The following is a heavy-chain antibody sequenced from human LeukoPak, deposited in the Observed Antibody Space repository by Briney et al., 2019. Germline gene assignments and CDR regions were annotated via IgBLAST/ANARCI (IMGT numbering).Heavy chain of an antibody. CDR3: AREWGRIAVAGGPGY. D-gene: IGHD6-19*01. CDR1: GFTFSNYG. CDR2: IWYDGRTK. J-gene: IGHJ4*02. V-gene: IGHV3-33*01. Sequence: PGGSLRLSCEVSGFTFSNYGMHWVRQAPGKGLEWVALIWYDGRTKFHADSVKGRFTISRDNFENTLYLQMSSLRVEGTAVYYCAREWGRIAVAGGPGYWGQGTLVTVSS.